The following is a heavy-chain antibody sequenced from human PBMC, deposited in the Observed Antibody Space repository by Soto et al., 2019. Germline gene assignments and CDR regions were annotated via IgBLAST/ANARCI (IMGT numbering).Heavy chain of an antibody. CDR1: GFTFSNYG. J-gene: IGHJ5*02. CDR2: ISFDGNNK. Sequence: LRLSCASSGFTFSNYGMHWVRQAPGKGLEWVAIISFDGNNKYYSDSVKGRFTISRDNSKNMVFLQMNSLRPEDTAVYYRVKPKEHFYDSSPGETWGQGTPVTVSS. D-gene: IGHD3-22*01. CDR3: VKPKEHFYDSSPGET. V-gene: IGHV3-30*18.